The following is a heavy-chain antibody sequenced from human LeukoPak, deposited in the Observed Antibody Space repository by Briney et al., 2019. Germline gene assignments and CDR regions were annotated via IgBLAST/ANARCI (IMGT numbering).Heavy chain of an antibody. CDR1: GFTFSSYG. V-gene: IGHV3-33*01. Sequence: GGSLRLSCAASGFTFSSYGMHWVRQAPGKGLEWVAVIWYDGSNKYYADPVKGRFTISRDNSKNTLYLQMNSLRAEDTAVYYCARDRSLTAGYYFDYWGQGTLVTVSS. J-gene: IGHJ4*02. CDR2: IWYDGSNK. CDR3: ARDRSLTAGYYFDY.